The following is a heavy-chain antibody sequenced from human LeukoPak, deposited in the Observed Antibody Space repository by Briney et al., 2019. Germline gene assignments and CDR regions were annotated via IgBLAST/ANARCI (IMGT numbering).Heavy chain of an antibody. Sequence: GGSLRLSCAASGFTFSSYAMSWVRQAPGKGLEWVSAISGSGGSTYYADSVKGRFTISRDNSKNTLYLQMNSLRAEDTAVYYCAKEHYDYVWGSYRFGSFDYWGQGTLATVSS. CDR1: GFTFSSYA. V-gene: IGHV3-23*01. CDR3: AKEHYDYVWGSYRFGSFDY. J-gene: IGHJ4*02. D-gene: IGHD3-16*02. CDR2: ISGSGGST.